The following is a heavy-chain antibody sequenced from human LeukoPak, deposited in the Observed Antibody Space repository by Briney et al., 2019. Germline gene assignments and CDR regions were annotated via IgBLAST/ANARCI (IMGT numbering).Heavy chain of an antibody. CDR2: ISGSGGST. J-gene: IGHJ4*02. Sequence: PGGSLRLSCAASGFTLSSYAMSWVRQAPGKGLEWVSAISGSGGSTYYAGSVKGRFTISRDNSKNTLYLQMNSLRAEDTAVYYCAKLWRSGYYYFDYWGQGTLVTVSS. CDR3: AKLWRSGYYYFDY. V-gene: IGHV3-23*01. CDR1: GFTLSSYA. D-gene: IGHD3-22*01.